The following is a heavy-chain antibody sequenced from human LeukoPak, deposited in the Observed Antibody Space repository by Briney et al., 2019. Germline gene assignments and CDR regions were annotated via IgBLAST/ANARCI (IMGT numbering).Heavy chain of an antibody. V-gene: IGHV4-59*01. Sequence: SETLSLSCTVSGGSISSYYWSWIRQPPGKGLEWIGYIYYSGSTNYNPSLKSRVTISVDTSKNQFSLKLSSVTAADTAVYYCARARRTTVTKTTFDYWGQGTLVTVSS. J-gene: IGHJ4*02. CDR3: ARARRTTVTKTTFDY. D-gene: IGHD4-11*01. CDR1: GGSISSYY. CDR2: IYYSGST.